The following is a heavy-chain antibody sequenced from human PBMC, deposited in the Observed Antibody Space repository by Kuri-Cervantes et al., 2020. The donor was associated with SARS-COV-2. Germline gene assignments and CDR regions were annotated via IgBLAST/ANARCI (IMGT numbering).Heavy chain of an antibody. CDR1: GRSFSGYY. D-gene: IGHD1-1*01. V-gene: IGHV4-34*01. Sequence: SETLSLTGAVYGRSFSGYYWSWIRQPPGKGLEWIWEINHSGSTNYNPSLKSRVTISVDTSKNQFSLKLGSVTAADTAVYYCVRDRLAPQNWNRFDYWGQGTRVTVSS. J-gene: IGHJ4*02. CDR2: INHSGST. CDR3: VRDRLAPQNWNRFDY.